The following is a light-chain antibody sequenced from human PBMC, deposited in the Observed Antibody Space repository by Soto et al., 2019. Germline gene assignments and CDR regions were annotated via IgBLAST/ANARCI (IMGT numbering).Light chain of an antibody. V-gene: IGLV2-11*01. CDR3: CSYAGSYTGV. J-gene: IGLJ3*02. Sequence: QSALTQPRSVSGSPGQSVTISCTGNSSDVGAYNYVSWYQQHPGKPPKLMICDVSKRPSGVPDRFSGSKSGNAASLTISGLQAEDEADYYCCSYAGSYTGVFGGGTKLTVL. CDR1: SSDVGAYNY. CDR2: DVS.